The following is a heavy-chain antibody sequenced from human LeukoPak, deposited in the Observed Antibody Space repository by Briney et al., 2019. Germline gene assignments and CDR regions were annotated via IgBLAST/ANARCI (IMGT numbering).Heavy chain of an antibody. V-gene: IGHV4-30-4*01. CDR2: IYYSGST. Sequence: SQTLSLTCTVSGGSISSGDYYWSWIRQPPGKGLEWIGYIYYSGSTYYNPSLKSRVTISVDTSKNQFSLKLSSVTAADTAVYYCARRCGGDCYYYYGMDVWGQGTTVTVSS. D-gene: IGHD2-21*02. CDR3: ARRCGGDCYYYYGMDV. CDR1: GGSISSGDYY. J-gene: IGHJ6*02.